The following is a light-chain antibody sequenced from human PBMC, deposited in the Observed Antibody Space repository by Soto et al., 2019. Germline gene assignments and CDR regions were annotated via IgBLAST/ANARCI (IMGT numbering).Light chain of an antibody. J-gene: IGLJ1*01. Sequence: SVLTHPPSASETPGQTVSISCSGSNSNIASNTVNWYQHLPGTAPKLLIYYNNQRPSGVPDRFSGSKSGTSASLAISGLQSEDESDYYCAAWDDTLKRYVFGTGTKVTVL. CDR1: NSNIASNT. V-gene: IGLV1-44*01. CDR2: YNN. CDR3: AAWDDTLKRYV.